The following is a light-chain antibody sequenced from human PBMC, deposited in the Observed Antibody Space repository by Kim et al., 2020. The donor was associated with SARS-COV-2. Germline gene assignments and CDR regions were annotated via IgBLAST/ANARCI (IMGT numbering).Light chain of an antibody. Sequence: DIVLTQSPGTLSLSPGERATLSCRASQSVSSNYLAWYQQKLGQAPRLLIYGASSRATGIPDRFSGSGSGTDFTLTISRLEPEDFAVYYCQQYVNSPYTFGQGTKLEI. J-gene: IGKJ2*01. CDR2: GAS. V-gene: IGKV3-20*01. CDR1: QSVSSNY. CDR3: QQYVNSPYT.